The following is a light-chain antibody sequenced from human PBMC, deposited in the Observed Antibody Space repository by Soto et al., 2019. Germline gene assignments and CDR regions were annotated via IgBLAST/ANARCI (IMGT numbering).Light chain of an antibody. V-gene: IGLV3-21*02. J-gene: IGLJ2*01. CDR2: DDS. Sequence: SYELTQPPSVSVAPGQTARIPCGGNNIGTKGVHWYQQKPGQAPVLVVYDDSDRPSGIPERFSGSNSGNTATLTVGGVEAGDEADYYCQVWDSGSDRVVFGGGTKLTVL. CDR3: QVWDSGSDRVV. CDR1: NIGTKG.